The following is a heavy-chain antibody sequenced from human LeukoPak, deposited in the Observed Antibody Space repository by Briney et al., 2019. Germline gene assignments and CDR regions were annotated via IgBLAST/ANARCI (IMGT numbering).Heavy chain of an antibody. V-gene: IGHV4-39*01. CDR1: SGSISSNYY. D-gene: IGHD6-19*01. CDR2: IYHSGTT. J-gene: IGHJ4*02. Sequence: SETLSLTCSVSSGSISSNYYWAWIRQPPGKGLEWIGSIYHSGTTYYNPSLKSRVTISVDTSKNQFSLKLSSVTAADTAVYHCVRHSSGWGNFDYWGQGTLVTVSS. CDR3: VRHSSGWGNFDY.